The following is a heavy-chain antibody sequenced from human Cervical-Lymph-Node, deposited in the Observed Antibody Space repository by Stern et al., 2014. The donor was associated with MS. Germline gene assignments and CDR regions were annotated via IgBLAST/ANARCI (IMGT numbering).Heavy chain of an antibody. CDR1: GASLSTYS. V-gene: IGHV4-59*01. CDR3: ARKALSMDHYFDS. D-gene: IGHD2-2*03. Sequence: QVQLQESGPGLVQPSETLSLTCTVSGASLSTYSWSWIRQPPGRGLEGVGYAFHTGTTIYNPSLKSRVTISLDTSKNQFSLILRSVTAADTAVYYCARKALSMDHYFDSWGQGALVTVSS. J-gene: IGHJ4*02. CDR2: AFHTGTT.